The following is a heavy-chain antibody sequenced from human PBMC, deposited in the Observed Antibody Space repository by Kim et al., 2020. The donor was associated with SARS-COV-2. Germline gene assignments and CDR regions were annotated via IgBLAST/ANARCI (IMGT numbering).Heavy chain of an antibody. Sequence: SVKGRITISRDNAKNSLFLQMNSLRAEDTAVYYCARDSSAVTATPYYYFDHWGQGALVTVSS. CDR3: ARDSSAVTATPYYYFDH. V-gene: IGHV3-11*06. D-gene: IGHD2-21*02. J-gene: IGHJ4*02.